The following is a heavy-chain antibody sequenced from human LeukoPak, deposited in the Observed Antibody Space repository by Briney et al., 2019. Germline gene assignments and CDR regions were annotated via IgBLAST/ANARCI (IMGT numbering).Heavy chain of an antibody. CDR1: GFTFSDYY. Sequence: GGSLRLSSAASGFTFSDYYMSWIRQAPGKGLEWVSYISSSGSTIYYADSVKGRFTISRDNAENSLYLQMNSLRAEDTAVYYCARQLDYYDSSGGFDYWGQGTLVTVSS. J-gene: IGHJ4*02. CDR3: ARQLDYYDSSGGFDY. CDR2: ISSSGSTI. D-gene: IGHD3-22*01. V-gene: IGHV3-11*01.